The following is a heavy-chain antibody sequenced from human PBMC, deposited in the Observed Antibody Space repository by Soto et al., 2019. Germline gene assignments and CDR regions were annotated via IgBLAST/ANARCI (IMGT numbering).Heavy chain of an antibody. J-gene: IGHJ4*02. CDR3: AREAPYTSTWYRFDY. CDR2: IYHSGST. Sequence: QVQLQESGPGLVKPSGTLSLTCAVSGGSISSSNLWSWVRHPPGKGLEWIGEIYHSGSTNYYPSLKSRVTMSLDKSKNQFSLKLNTVNSSDTAVYYCAREAPYTSTWYRFDYWGQGTLVTVSS. D-gene: IGHD6-13*01. V-gene: IGHV4-4*02. CDR1: GGSISSSNL.